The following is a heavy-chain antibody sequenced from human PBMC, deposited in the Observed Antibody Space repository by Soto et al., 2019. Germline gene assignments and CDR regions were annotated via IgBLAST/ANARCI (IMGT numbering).Heavy chain of an antibody. D-gene: IGHD3-10*01. CDR1: GGTFSSYA. J-gene: IGHJ5*02. Sequence: SVKVSCKASGGTFSSYAISWVRQAPGQGLEWMGGIIPIFGTANYAQKFQGRVTITADESTSTAYMELNSVTAADTAVYYCARESAGSHKNNWFDPWGQGTPVTVSS. CDR3: ARESAGSHKNNWFDP. CDR2: IIPIFGTA. V-gene: IGHV1-69*13.